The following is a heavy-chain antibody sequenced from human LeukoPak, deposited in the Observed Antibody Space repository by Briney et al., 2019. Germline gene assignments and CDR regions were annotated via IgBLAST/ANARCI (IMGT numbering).Heavy chain of an antibody. CDR2: ISSGGTT. CDR1: GFTVSGNY. CDR3: AGSGYSGYDCDFDY. V-gene: IGHV3-66*01. J-gene: IGHJ4*02. D-gene: IGHD5-12*01. Sequence: PGGSLRLSCAVSGFTVSGNYMNWVRQAPGKGLEWVSMISSGGTTYYADSVKGRFTISRDNSKNTLNLQMNSLRAEDTAVYYCAGSGYSGYDCDFDYWGQGTLVTVSS.